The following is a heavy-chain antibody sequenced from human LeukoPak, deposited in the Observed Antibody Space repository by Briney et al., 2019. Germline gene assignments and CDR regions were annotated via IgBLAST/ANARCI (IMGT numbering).Heavy chain of an antibody. J-gene: IGHJ3*02. D-gene: IGHD3-9*01. CDR2: IYTSGST. CDR3: ARVQELRYFDWGDAFDI. V-gene: IGHV4-4*07. Sequence: SETLSLTCTVSGGSISSYYWSWIRQPAGKGLEWIGRIYTSGSTNYNPSLKSRVTMSVDTSKNQFPLKLSSVTAADTAVYYCARVQELRYFDWGDAFDIWGQGTMVTVSS. CDR1: GGSISSYY.